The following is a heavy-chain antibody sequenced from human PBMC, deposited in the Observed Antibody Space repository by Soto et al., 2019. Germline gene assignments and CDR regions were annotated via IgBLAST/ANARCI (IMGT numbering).Heavy chain of an antibody. V-gene: IGHV3-15*07. J-gene: IGHJ4*02. Sequence: GSLRLSCAASGFTFSNAWMNWVRQAPGKGLEWVGRIKSKTDGGTTDYAAPVKGRFTISRDDSKNTLYLQMNSLKTEDTAVYYCTTDGDYVWGSYRYPRQFDYWGQGTLVTVSS. CDR1: GFTFSNAW. D-gene: IGHD3-16*02. CDR3: TTDGDYVWGSYRYPRQFDY. CDR2: IKSKTDGGTT.